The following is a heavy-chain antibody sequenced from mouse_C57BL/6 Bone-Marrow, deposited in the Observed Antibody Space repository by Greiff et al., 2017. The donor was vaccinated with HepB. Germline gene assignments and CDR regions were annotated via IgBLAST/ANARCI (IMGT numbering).Heavy chain of an antibody. D-gene: IGHD2-10*01. CDR2: IVPENGDT. J-gene: IGHJ3*01. Sequence: VQLKESGAELVRPGASVKLSCTASGFNIKDDYMHWVKQRPEQGLEWIGWIVPENGDTEYASKFQGKATITADTSSNTAYLQLSSLTSEDTAVYYCTTPLLEGFAYWGQGTLVTVSA. V-gene: IGHV14-4*01. CDR3: TTPLLEGFAY. CDR1: GFNIKDDY.